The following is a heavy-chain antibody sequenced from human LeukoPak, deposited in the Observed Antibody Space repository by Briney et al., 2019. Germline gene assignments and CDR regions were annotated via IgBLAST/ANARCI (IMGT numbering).Heavy chain of an antibody. V-gene: IGHV3-7*01. CDR2: IKQDGSEK. CDR1: GFTFSNYW. D-gene: IGHD1-26*01. J-gene: IGHJ3*02. Sequence: GGSLRLSCAASGFTFSNYWMSWVRQAPGKGLEWVANIKQDGSEKYYADSVKGRFTISRDNAKNSLYLQMNSLRAEETAVYYCARRSGSYDDAFDIWGQGTMVTVSS. CDR3: ARRSGSYDDAFDI.